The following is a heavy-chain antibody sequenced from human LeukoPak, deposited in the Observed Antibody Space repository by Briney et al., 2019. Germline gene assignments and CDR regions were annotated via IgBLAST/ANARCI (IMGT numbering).Heavy chain of an antibody. J-gene: IGHJ4*02. CDR3: ASPPRGGYSLDH. CDR2: INHSGST. Sequence: SETLSLTCAVYGGSFSGYYWSWIRQPPGKGLEWIGEINHSGSTNYNPSLKSRVTISVDTSKNQFSLKLSSVTAADTAVYYCASPPRGGYSLDHWGQGTLVTVSS. D-gene: IGHD5-18*01. CDR1: GGSFSGYY. V-gene: IGHV4-34*01.